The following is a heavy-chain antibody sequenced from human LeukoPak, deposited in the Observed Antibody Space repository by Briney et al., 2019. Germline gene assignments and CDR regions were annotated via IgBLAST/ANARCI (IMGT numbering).Heavy chain of an antibody. CDR2: IIPSDGFT. CDR1: GYTFTNYY. J-gene: IGHJ4*02. V-gene: IGHV1-2*02. D-gene: IGHD3-9*01. CDR3: ARALKYYDILTGYFPGYYFDY. Sequence: ASVKVSCKASGYTFTNYYIHWVRQAPGQGLEWMGMIIPSDGFTTYAQKFQGRVTMTRDTSISTAYMELSRLRSDDTAVYYCARALKYYDILTGYFPGYYFDYWGQGTLVTVSS.